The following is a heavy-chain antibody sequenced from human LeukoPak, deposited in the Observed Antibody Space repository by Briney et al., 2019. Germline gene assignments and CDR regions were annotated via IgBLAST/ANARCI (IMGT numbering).Heavy chain of an antibody. CDR3: AKDIQGSY. V-gene: IGHV3-23*01. CDR2: ISNSGDRT. D-gene: IGHD2-21*01. CDR1: GFTFSSYA. J-gene: IGHJ4*02. Sequence: PGGSLRLSCAASGFTFSSYAMDWVRQAPGKGLEWVSTISNSGDRTYYADSVKGRFTISRDNSKNTLYLQMNSLRAEDTAIYYCAKDIQGSYWGQGTLVTVSS.